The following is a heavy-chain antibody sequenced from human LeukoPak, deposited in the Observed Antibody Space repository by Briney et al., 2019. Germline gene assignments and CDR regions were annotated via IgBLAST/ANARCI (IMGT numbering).Heavy chain of an antibody. V-gene: IGHV3-53*01. CDR1: GFTVSSNY. D-gene: IGHD5-24*01. CDR3: ARGWLQGGFDY. CDR2: IYSGGST. Sequence: GGPLRLSCAASGFTVSSNYMSWVRQAPGKGLEWVSVIYSGGSTYYADSVKGRFTISRDNSKNTLYLQMNSLRGEDTAVYYCARGWLQGGFDYWGQGTLVTVSS. J-gene: IGHJ4*02.